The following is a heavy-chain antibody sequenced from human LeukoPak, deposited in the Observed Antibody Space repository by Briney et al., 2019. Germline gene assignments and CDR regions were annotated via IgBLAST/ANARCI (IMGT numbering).Heavy chain of an antibody. D-gene: IGHD3-22*01. Sequence: ASVKVSCKASGYTFTNHYMHWVRQARGQGLEWMGWINPHSGDTNYAQKFQGRVIMTRDTSISTAYMELSRLRSDDTAVYYCARGHTHTYYYDSSGYSDLDYWGQGTLVTVSS. J-gene: IGHJ4*02. CDR3: ARGHTHTYYYDSSGYSDLDY. V-gene: IGHV1-2*02. CDR2: INPHSGDT. CDR1: GYTFTNHY.